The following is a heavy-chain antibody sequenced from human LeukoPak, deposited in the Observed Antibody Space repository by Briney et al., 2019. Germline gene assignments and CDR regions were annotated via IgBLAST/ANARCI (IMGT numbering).Heavy chain of an antibody. V-gene: IGHV4-34*01. D-gene: IGHD7-27*01. CDR1: GGSFSGYY. Sequence: SETLSLTCAVYGGSFSGYYWSWIRQPPGKGLEWIGEINHSGSTNYNPSLKSRVTISVDTSKNQFFLKLNSVTAADTAVYYCARMNWGSFDYWGQGTLVTVSS. CDR2: INHSGST. J-gene: IGHJ4*02. CDR3: ARMNWGSFDY.